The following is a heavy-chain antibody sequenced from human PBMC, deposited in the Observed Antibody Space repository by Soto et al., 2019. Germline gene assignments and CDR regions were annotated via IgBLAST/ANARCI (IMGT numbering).Heavy chain of an antibody. J-gene: IGHJ4*02. CDR1: GGSISSSSYY. V-gene: IGHV4-39*01. CDR3: ARNVPPYYYDSSGYYSTDY. D-gene: IGHD3-22*01. CDR2: IYYSGST. Sequence: QLQLQESGPGLVKPSETLSLTCTVSGGSISSSSYYWGWIRQPPGQGLEWIGSIYYSGSTYYNPSLKSRVTISVDTSKNQFSLKLSSVTAADTAVYYCARNVPPYYYDSSGYYSTDYWGQGTLVTVSS.